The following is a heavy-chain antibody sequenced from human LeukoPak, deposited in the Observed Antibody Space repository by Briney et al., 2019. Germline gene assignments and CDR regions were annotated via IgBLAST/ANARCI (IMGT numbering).Heavy chain of an antibody. CDR2: IYYSGSX. D-gene: IGHD5-18*01. V-gene: IGHV4-61*01. Sequence: SETLSLTCTVSGASVSSGSYYWSWIRQPPGKGXEWIGYIYYSGSXXYNXXXKSRVTISVDTSKNQFPLKLSSVTAADTAVYYCARGSRGYTYGWGQGTLVTVSS. J-gene: IGHJ4*02. CDR1: GASVSSGSYY. CDR3: ARGSRGYTYG.